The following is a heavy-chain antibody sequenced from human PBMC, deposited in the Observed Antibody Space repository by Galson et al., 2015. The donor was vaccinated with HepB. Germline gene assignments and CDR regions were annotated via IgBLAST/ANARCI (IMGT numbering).Heavy chain of an antibody. CDR3: AREGSRGWVYYYDSSGYSEFDY. CDR2: ISAYNGNT. Sequence: SVKVSCKASGYTFTSYGISWVRQAPGQGLEWMGWISAYNGNTNYAQKLQGRVTMTTDTSTSTAYMELRSLRSDDTAVYYCAREGSRGWVYYYDSSGYSEFDYWGQGTLVTVSS. CDR1: GYTFTSYG. D-gene: IGHD3-22*01. J-gene: IGHJ4*02. V-gene: IGHV1-18*01.